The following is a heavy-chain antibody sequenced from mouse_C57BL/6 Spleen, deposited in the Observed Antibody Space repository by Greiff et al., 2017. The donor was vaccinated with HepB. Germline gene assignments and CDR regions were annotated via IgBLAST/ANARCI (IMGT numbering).Heavy chain of an antibody. CDR2: ISSGGSYT. V-gene: IGHV5-6*01. D-gene: IGHD1-1*01. CDR1: GFTFSSYG. Sequence: EVKLMESGGDLVKPGGSLKLSCAASGFTFSSYGMSWVRQTPDKRLEWVATISSGGSYTYYPDSVKGRFTISRDNAKNTLDLQMSSLKSEDTAMYYCARHRDYGSSPYYAMDYWGQGTSVTVSS. J-gene: IGHJ4*01. CDR3: ARHRDYGSSPYYAMDY.